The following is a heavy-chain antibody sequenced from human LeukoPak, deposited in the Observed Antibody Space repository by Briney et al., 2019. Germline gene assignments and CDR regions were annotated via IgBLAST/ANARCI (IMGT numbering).Heavy chain of an antibody. J-gene: IGHJ4*02. D-gene: IGHD3-3*01. CDR3: TRPQSYEIPYFDY. V-gene: IGHV3-73*01. CDR1: GFTFSVSA. Sequence: GGSLRLSCAASGFTFSVSAIHWVRQASGKGLEWVGRIRSKANNYATAYAASVKGRFTISRDDLKQTAFLQMNSLKTEDTAVYYCTRPQSYEIPYFDYWGQGTLVTVSS. CDR2: IRSKANNYAT.